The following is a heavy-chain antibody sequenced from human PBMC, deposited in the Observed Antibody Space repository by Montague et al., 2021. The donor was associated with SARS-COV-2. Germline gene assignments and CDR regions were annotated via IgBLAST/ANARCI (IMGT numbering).Heavy chain of an antibody. CDR2: INHRRST. J-gene: IGHJ4*02. D-gene: IGHD4-17*01. V-gene: IGHV4-34*01. Sequence: SETLSLTCAIYGGSFSNYDWSWIRQSPGKGLEWIGQINHRRSTTYNPSLRDRVTISIGPSKNQFSLALNSVTAADTAVYYCASPGNDYGYYVFNHWGQGTLVTVSS. CDR3: ASPGNDYGYYVFNH. CDR1: GGSFSNYD.